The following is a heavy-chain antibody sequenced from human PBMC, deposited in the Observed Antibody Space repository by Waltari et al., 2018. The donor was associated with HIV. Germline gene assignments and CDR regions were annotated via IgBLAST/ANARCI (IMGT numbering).Heavy chain of an antibody. CDR3: VKEQGGGDAFDI. D-gene: IGHD3-16*01. CDR2: ISWNSGSI. V-gene: IGHV3-9*01. J-gene: IGHJ3*02. Sequence: EVQLVESGGGLVQPGRSLRLSCAASGFTFDDYAMHWVRQVPGKGLEWVSGISWNSGSIDYADSVKGRFTMSRDNAKNSLYLQMNSLRADDTALYFCVKEQGGGDAFDIWGQGTMVTVSS. CDR1: GFTFDDYA.